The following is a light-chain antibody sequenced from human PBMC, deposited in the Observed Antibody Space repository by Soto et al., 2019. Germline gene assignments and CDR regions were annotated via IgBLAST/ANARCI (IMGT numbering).Light chain of an antibody. CDR3: GTWDSGLSGFV. V-gene: IGLV1-51*02. Sequence: QSVRTQPPSMSAAPSQKVTISCSGSNSNIGNSYVYWYQQFPGAAPKLLMYENAKRASGIPDRFSGSKSGAAATLAITGIQTGDEADYYCGTWDSGLSGFVFGTGTKVTVL. CDR2: ENA. J-gene: IGLJ1*01. CDR1: NSNIGNSY.